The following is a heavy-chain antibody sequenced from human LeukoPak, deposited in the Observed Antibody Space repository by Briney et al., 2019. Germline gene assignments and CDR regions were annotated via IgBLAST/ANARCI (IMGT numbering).Heavy chain of an antibody. D-gene: IGHD2-21*02. Sequence: SQTLSLTCTVSGGSISSSSYSWGWIRQPPGKGLEWIGSIYYSGSTYYNPSLKSRFTISVDTSKNQFSLKLSSVTAADTAVYYCASSYPPFVVVTAIDYYYMDVWGKGTTVTISS. J-gene: IGHJ6*03. V-gene: IGHV4-39*01. CDR1: GGSISSSSYS. CDR2: IYYSGST. CDR3: ASSYPPFVVVTAIDYYYMDV.